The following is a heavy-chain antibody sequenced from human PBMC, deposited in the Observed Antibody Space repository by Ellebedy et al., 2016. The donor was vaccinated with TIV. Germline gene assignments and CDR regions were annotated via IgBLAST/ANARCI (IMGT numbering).Heavy chain of an antibody. Sequence: PGGSLRLSCAASGFTVSSNFMTWVRQAPGKGLEWVSVISGGGTIRYADSVKGRFTISRDNSKNTVDLQINSLRAEDTAVYYCARPTVPATSCGACGMDVWGQGTTVIVSS. V-gene: IGHV3-53*01. CDR1: GFTVSSNF. CDR3: ARPTVPATSCGACGMDV. CDR2: ISGGGTI. J-gene: IGHJ6*02. D-gene: IGHD2-2*01.